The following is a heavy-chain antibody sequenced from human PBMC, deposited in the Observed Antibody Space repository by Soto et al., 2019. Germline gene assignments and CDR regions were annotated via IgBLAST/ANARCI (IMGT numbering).Heavy chain of an antibody. J-gene: IGHJ4*02. CDR2: MSASNGNT. V-gene: IGHV1-18*01. CDR3: ASEPIYYNDGSGYYPLGY. CDR1: VYTFTTYG. D-gene: IGHD3-22*01. Sequence: ASVKVACKACVYTFTTYGFSWLRQAPGQGLECVGWMSASNGNTHYSQKFQGRVTMTIDTSTSTAYMELRSLTSGDTAVYYCASEPIYYNDGSGYYPLGYWGQGTLVTVSS.